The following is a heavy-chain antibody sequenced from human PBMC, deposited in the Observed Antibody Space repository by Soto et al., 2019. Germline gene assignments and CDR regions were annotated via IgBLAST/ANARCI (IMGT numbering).Heavy chain of an antibody. CDR3: ARIMITFGGVIDNNWFDP. CDR1: GGSISSSSYC. Sequence: TSETLPLTCTVSGGSISSSSYCWSWIRQPPGKGLEWIGSIYYSGSTYYNPSLKSRVTISADTSKNQFSLKLSSVTAADTAVYYCARIMITFGGVIDNNWFDPWGQGTLVTVSS. J-gene: IGHJ5*02. CDR2: IYYSGST. D-gene: IGHD3-16*02. V-gene: IGHV4-39*01.